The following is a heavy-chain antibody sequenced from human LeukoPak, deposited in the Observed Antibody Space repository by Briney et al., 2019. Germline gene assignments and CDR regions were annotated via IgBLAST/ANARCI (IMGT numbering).Heavy chain of an antibody. V-gene: IGHV3-23*01. CDR2: ISGSGGST. CDR3: AREEAIAAAGTFFDY. J-gene: IGHJ4*02. D-gene: IGHD6-13*01. Sequence: GGSLRLSCAASGFTFSSFALSWGRQAPGKGLEWVSAISGSGGSTYSADSVKGRFAISRDSSKTILYLQMNSLRAEDTAVYYCAREEAIAAAGTFFDYWGQGTLVTVSS. CDR1: GFTFSSFA.